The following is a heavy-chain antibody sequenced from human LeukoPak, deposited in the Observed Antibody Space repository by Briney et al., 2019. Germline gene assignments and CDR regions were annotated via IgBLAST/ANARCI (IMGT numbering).Heavy chain of an antibody. J-gene: IGHJ4*02. CDR3: ARGRGTAVFDH. CDR2: ISAYNGNT. Sequence: ASVKVSCKASGYTFTSYGISWVRQAPGQGLEWMGWISAYNGNTNYAHKFQGRVTMTIDTSTTTAYMELRSLRSDDTAVYYCARGRGTAVFDHWGQGTLVAVSS. D-gene: IGHD3-10*01. CDR1: GYTFTSYG. V-gene: IGHV1-18*01.